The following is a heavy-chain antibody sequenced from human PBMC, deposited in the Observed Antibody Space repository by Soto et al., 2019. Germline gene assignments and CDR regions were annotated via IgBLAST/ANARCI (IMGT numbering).Heavy chain of an antibody. J-gene: IGHJ6*03. V-gene: IGHV1-8*01. CDR1: GYTFTSYD. CDR3: ARDSKLLELNYYYMDV. Sequence: ASVKVSCKASGYTFTSYDINWVRQATGQGLEWMGWMNPNSGNTGYAQKFQGRVTMTRNTSISTAYMELSSLRSEDTAVYYCARDSKLLELNYYYMDVWGKGTTVTVSS. D-gene: IGHD1-7*01. CDR2: MNPNSGNT.